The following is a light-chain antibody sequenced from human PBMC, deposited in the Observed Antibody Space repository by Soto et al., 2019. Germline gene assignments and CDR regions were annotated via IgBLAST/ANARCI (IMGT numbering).Light chain of an antibody. CDR3: QQGYSTPWT. CDR1: QTISSW. J-gene: IGKJ1*01. Sequence: DIQMTQSPSTLSGSVGDRVIITCRASQTISSWLAWYQQKPGKAPKLLIYAASNLQGGVPSRFSASGSGTGFTLTLNSLQPEDFATYYCQQGYSTPWTFGQGTKVDIK. CDR2: AAS. V-gene: IGKV1-39*01.